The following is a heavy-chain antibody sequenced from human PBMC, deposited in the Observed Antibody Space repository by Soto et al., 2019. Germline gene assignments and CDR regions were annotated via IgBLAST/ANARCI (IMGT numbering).Heavy chain of an antibody. CDR3: TRGPRADSSETGDH. V-gene: IGHV3-74*01. CDR2: ISDGGTTT. Sequence: GSLRVSGVVSVFTFRMYWMHWVREVPGQSPSWVSRISDGGTTTNYADSVRGRFTISRDNSKNTLYLQMNNLKPDDTALYYFTRGPRADSSETGDHWGQGTLVTVSS. J-gene: IGHJ4*01. CDR1: VFTFRMYW. D-gene: IGHD3-10*01.